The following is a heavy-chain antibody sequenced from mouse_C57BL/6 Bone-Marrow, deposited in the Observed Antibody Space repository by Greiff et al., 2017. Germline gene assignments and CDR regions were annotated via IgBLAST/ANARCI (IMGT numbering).Heavy chain of an antibody. V-gene: IGHV1-64*01. CDR1: GYTFTSYW. CDR2: IHPNSGST. D-gene: IGHD1-1*01. Sequence: QVQLQQPGAELVKPGASVKLSCKASGYTFTSYWMHWVKQRPGQGLEWIGMIHPNSGSTNYNEKFKSKATLTVDKSSSTAYMQLSSLTSEDSAVYYGARPYYYGSSYLDYWGQGTTLTVSS. CDR3: ARPYYYGSSYLDY. J-gene: IGHJ2*01.